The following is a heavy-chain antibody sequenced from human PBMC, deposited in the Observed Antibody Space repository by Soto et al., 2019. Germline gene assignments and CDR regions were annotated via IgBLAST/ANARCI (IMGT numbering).Heavy chain of an antibody. CDR3: PHISLSAVGPFCYFDL. Sequence: QITLKESGPPLVKPTQTLTLTCTFSGFSLSTSRVGVGWIRQPPGKALEWLALIYWDDDKRYSPSLKSRLTITKDTSNIQVFLTMPYLDPVDTATYSCPHISLSAVGPFCYFDLWGRGTLVTVSS. J-gene: IGHJ2*01. V-gene: IGHV2-5*02. D-gene: IGHD3-16*02. CDR1: GFSLSTSRVG. CDR2: IYWDDDK.